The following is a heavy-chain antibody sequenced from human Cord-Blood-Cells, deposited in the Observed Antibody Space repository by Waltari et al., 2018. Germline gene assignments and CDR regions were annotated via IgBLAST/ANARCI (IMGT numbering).Heavy chain of an antibody. J-gene: IGHJ4*02. CDR3: ARGSGGSPRYGY. V-gene: IGHV3-66*01. CDR2: IYSGGST. Sequence: EVQLVESGGGLVQPGGSLRLSCAASGFTVSSNYMSWVRQAPGKGLEWVSVIYSGGSTYYADSAKGRFTITRDNSKNRLYLQMNSRRAEDTAVYYCARGSGGSPRYGYWGQGTLVSVSS. CDR1: GFTVSSNY. D-gene: IGHD2-15*01.